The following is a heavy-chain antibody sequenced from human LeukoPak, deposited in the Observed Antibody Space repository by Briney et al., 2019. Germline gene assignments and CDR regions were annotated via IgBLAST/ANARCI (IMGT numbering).Heavy chain of an antibody. V-gene: IGHV4-59*08. CDR3: ARAVSGRFDY. CDR2: IYYSGST. D-gene: IGHD6-19*01. J-gene: IGHJ4*02. CDR1: GGSMSPYH. Sequence: SETLSLTCTVSGGSMSPYHWGWIRQPPGKGPEWTGYIYYSGSTNYNPSLNSRVTIPVDTSKNQFSLRLSSVTAADTAIYYCARAVSGRFDYWGQGTLVTVSS.